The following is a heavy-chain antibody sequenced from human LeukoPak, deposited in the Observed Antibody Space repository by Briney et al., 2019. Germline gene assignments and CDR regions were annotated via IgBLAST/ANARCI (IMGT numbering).Heavy chain of an antibody. Sequence: PGRSLRLSCAASGFTFSSYGMHWVRQAPGKGLEWVAVIWYDGSNKYYADSVKGRFTISRDNSKNTRYLQMNSLRAEDTAVYYCARDEPSYDILTGYTYYFDYWGQGTLVTVSS. D-gene: IGHD3-9*01. J-gene: IGHJ4*02. V-gene: IGHV3-33*01. CDR1: GFTFSSYG. CDR2: IWYDGSNK. CDR3: ARDEPSYDILTGYTYYFDY.